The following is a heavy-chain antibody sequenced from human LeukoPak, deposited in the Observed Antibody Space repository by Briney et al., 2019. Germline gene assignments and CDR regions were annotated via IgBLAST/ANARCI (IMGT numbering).Heavy chain of an antibody. D-gene: IGHD3-16*01. CDR2: IRYDGSNK. J-gene: IGHJ4*02. CDR1: GFTFSSYG. CDR3: AKGGYDYVWGKFDY. Sequence: GGSLRLSCAASGFTFSSYGMHWVRQAPGKGLEWVAFIRYDGSNKYHADSVKGRFTISRDNSKNTLYLQMNSLRAEDTAVYYCAKGGYDYVWGKFDYWGQGTLVTVSS. V-gene: IGHV3-30*02.